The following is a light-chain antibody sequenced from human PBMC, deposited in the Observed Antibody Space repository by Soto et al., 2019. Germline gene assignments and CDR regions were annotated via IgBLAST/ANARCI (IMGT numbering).Light chain of an antibody. V-gene: IGKV3-20*01. CDR1: RTVHNH. CDR3: QQYGSSPTT. J-gene: IGKJ1*01. CDR2: GAS. Sequence: EIVMTQSPATVSVSPGDRVTLSCRASRTVHNHIGWYQQKPGQAPRRLIFGASFRATGIPDRFSGSGSGTDFTLTISRLEPEDFAVYYCQQYGSSPTTFGQGTRWIS.